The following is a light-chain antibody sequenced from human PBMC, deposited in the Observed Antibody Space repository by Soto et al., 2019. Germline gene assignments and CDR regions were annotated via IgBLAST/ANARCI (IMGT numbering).Light chain of an antibody. CDR2: GAS. CDR1: QSVSSK. J-gene: IGKJ1*01. CDR3: QHYNDWPPTWT. Sequence: EIVMTQSPATLSVSPGERATLSCRASQSVSSKLAWYQQKPGQAPRVLIFGASNRATGIPARFSGSGSGTEFTLTISSLQSEDFAVYYCQHYNDWPPTWTFGQGTSVEIK. V-gene: IGKV3-15*01.